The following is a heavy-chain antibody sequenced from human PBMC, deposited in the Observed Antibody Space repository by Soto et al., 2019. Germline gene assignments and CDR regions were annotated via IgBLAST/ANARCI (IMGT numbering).Heavy chain of an antibody. D-gene: IGHD3-22*01. V-gene: IGHV1-69*13. CDR1: GGTFSSYA. CDR2: IIPIFGTA. CDR3: ARASNTMIVVVIGPYAFEI. J-gene: IGHJ3*02. Sequence: SVKVSCKASGGTFSSYAISWVRQAPGQGLEWMGGIIPIFGTANYAQKFQGRVTITADESTSTAYMELSSLRSEDTAVYYCARASNTMIVVVIGPYAFEIWGQGTMVTVSS.